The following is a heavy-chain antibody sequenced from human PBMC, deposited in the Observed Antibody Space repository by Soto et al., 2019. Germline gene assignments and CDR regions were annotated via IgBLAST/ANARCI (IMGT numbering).Heavy chain of an antibody. D-gene: IGHD6-13*01. CDR1: GFTFSSYA. J-gene: IGHJ6*02. V-gene: IGHV3-23*01. Sequence: PGGSLRLSCAASGFTFSSYAMGWVRQAPGKGLEWVSAISGSGGSTYYADSVKGRFTISRDNSKNTLYLQMNSLRAEDTAVYYCAKAQQIAAADYYYYGMDVWGQGTTVTVSS. CDR2: ISGSGGST. CDR3: AKAQQIAAADYYYYGMDV.